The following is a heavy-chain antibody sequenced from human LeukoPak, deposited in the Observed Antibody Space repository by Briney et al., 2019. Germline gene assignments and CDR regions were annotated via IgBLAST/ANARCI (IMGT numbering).Heavy chain of an antibody. Sequence: GGSLRLSCAASGFTFSSYAMSWVRQAPGKGLEWGSAISGSGGSTYYADSVKGRFTISRDNSKNTLYLQMISLRAEVTAVYYCAKAFSYGSGSHDAFDIWGQGTMVTVSS. J-gene: IGHJ3*02. D-gene: IGHD3-10*01. CDR2: ISGSGGST. CDR1: GFTFSSYA. V-gene: IGHV3-23*01. CDR3: AKAFSYGSGSHDAFDI.